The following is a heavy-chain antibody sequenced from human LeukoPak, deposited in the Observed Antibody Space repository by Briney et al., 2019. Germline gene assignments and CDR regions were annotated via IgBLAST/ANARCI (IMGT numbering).Heavy chain of an antibody. Sequence: GASVKVSCKVSGYTLTELSMHWVRQAPGKGLEWMGGFDPEDGETIYAQKFQGRVTMTEDTSTDTAYMELSSLRSEDTAVYYCATASAQYDSSGYVVRGFDIWGQGTMVTVSS. CDR2: FDPEDGET. J-gene: IGHJ3*02. D-gene: IGHD3-22*01. V-gene: IGHV1-24*01. CDR1: GYTLTELS. CDR3: ATASAQYDSSGYVVRGFDI.